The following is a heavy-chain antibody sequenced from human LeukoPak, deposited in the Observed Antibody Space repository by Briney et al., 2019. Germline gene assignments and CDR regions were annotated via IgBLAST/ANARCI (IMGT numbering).Heavy chain of an antibody. CDR1: GYSFTTYY. V-gene: IGHV1-46*01. D-gene: IGHD6-19*01. CDR2: IKPSGSST. J-gene: IGHJ4*02. Sequence: ASVNVSCKASGYSFTTYYMHWVRQAPGQGLEWMGIIKPSGSSTSYAQKFQDRVTMTRDTSTSTVYMELSSLRSEDTAVYYCARVHDSDWYFDYWGQGTVITVSS. CDR3: ARVHDSDWYFDY.